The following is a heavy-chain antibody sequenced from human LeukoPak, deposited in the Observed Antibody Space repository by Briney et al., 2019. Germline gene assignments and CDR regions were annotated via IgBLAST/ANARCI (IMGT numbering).Heavy chain of an antibody. Sequence: GSLLLSCAASGFTFSSYGMHWVRQAPGKGLGGGAVIWYDGSNKYYADSVKRRFTIARDNSKNTLYLQMNSLRAEDTAVYYWARAHIAAAGTGYFDYWGQGTLVTVSS. CDR2: IWYDGSNK. V-gene: IGHV3-33*01. J-gene: IGHJ4*02. CDR1: GFTFSSYG. D-gene: IGHD6-13*01. CDR3: ARAHIAAAGTGYFDY.